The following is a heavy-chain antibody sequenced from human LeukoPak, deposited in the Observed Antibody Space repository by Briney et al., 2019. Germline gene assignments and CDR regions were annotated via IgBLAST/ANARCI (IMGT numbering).Heavy chain of an antibody. Sequence: GASVKVSCKASGYTFTGYYMHWVRQAPGQGLEWMGWINPNSGGTNYAQKFQGRVTMTRDTPISTAYMELSRLRSDDTAVYYCARTQKPQYYYDSSGYYPNFDYWGQGTLVTVSS. J-gene: IGHJ4*02. V-gene: IGHV1-2*02. CDR1: GYTFTGYY. CDR2: INPNSGGT. D-gene: IGHD3-22*01. CDR3: ARTQKPQYYYDSSGYYPNFDY.